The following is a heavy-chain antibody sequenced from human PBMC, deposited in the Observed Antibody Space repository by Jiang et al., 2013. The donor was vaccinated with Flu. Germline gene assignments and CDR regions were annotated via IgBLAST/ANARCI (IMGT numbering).Heavy chain of an antibody. Sequence: PGLVKPSGTLSLTCAVSGGSISSSNWWSWVRQPPGKGLEWIGYIYYSGSTNYNPSLKSRVTISVDTSKNQFSLKLSSVTAADTAVYYCARESADAFDIWGQGTMVTVSS. CDR3: ARESADAFDI. CDR2: IYYSGST. J-gene: IGHJ3*02. V-gene: IGHV4-4*02. CDR1: GGSISSSNW.